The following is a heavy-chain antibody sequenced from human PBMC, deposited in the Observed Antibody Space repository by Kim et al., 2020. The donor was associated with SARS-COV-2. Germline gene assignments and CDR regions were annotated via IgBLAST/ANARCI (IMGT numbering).Heavy chain of an antibody. D-gene: IGHD3-9*01. V-gene: IGHV3-11*01. CDR2: ISSSGSTI. J-gene: IGHJ6*02. CDR1: GFTFSDYY. CDR3: ARAILDYGILTGAGLEGPRHFYYCGMDV. Sequence: GGSLRLSCAASGFTFSDYYMSWIRQAPGKGLEWVSYISSSGSTIYYADSVKGRFTISRDNAKNSLYLQMNSLRAEDTAVYYCARAILDYGILTGAGLEGPRHFYYCGMDVWGQGTTLTVSS.